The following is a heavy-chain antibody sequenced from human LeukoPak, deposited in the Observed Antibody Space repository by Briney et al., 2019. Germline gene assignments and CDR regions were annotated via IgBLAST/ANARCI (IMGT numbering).Heavy chain of an antibody. CDR1: GLSFSDYG. V-gene: IGHV3-33*01. Sequence: GGSLRLSCVVSGLSFSDYGMHWVRQAPGKGLEWVAVIWSDGSNKYYADSVKGRFIISRDNSKNTVYLQMNTLRADDTALYFCASAAGPFDHWGQGILVTVSS. J-gene: IGHJ4*02. D-gene: IGHD6-13*01. CDR2: IWSDGSNK. CDR3: ASAAGPFDH.